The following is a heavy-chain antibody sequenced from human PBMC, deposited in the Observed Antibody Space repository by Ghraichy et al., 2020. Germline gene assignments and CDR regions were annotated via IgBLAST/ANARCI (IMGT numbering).Heavy chain of an antibody. CDR1: GGSISSGGYY. J-gene: IGHJ4*02. CDR3: ARVGDYGDHSYYVDY. V-gene: IGHV4-31*03. D-gene: IGHD4-17*01. Sequence: SETLSLTCTVSGGSISSGGYYWSWIRQHPGKGLEWIGYIYYSGSTYYNPSLKSRVTISVDTSKNQFSLKLSSVTAADTAVYYCARVGDYGDHSYYVDYWGQGTLVTVSS. CDR2: IYYSGST.